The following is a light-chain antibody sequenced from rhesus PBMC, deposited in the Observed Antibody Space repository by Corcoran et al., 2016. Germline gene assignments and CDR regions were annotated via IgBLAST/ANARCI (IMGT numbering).Light chain of an antibody. CDR3: QQHNTFPLT. V-gene: IGKV1-25*01. Sequence: DIQMTQSPSSLSASVGDRVTITCRASQDINNYLAWYQQKPGKAPKLLISTASTIKSGVPSRFSGSGSGTDFTLSISSMQPEDFATYFCQQHNTFPLTFGGGTRVELK. J-gene: IGKJ4*01. CDR2: TAS. CDR1: QDINNY.